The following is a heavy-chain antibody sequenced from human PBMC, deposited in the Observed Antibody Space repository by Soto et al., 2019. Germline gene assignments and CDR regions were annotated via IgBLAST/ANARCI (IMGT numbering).Heavy chain of an antibody. V-gene: IGHV3-30*04. CDR1: GFTFSSYA. J-gene: IGHJ3*02. Sequence: QVQLVESGGGVVQPGRSLRLSCAASGFTFSSYAMHWVRQAPGKGLEWVAIISYDGSHKYYADSVKGRFTISRDNSKNTRDLQMNSLRAEDTAVFYCASERLAGAARGVIDMWGQGTVVTVSS. CDR3: ASERLAGAARGVIDM. D-gene: IGHD1-26*01. CDR2: ISYDGSHK.